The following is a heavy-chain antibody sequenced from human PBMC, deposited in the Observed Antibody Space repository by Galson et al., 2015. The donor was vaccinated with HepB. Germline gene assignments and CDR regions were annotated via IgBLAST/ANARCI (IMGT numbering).Heavy chain of an antibody. D-gene: IGHD3-3*01. Sequence: SLRLSCAASGFIVSSDYMSWVRQTPGKGLEWVSTIHTDDRTFYADSVKGRFTISRDNSKNTLHLQMDSLRAEGTGIYYCGRAIFGNLIGYWGQGTLVTASS. CDR3: GRAIFGNLIGY. CDR2: IHTDDRT. CDR1: GFIVSSDY. V-gene: IGHV3-66*01. J-gene: IGHJ4*02.